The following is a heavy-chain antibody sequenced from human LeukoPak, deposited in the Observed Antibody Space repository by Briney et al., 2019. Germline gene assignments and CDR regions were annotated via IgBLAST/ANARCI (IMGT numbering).Heavy chain of an antibody. V-gene: IGHV3-23*01. CDR3: TKRPFSGYFDY. Sequence: GGSLRLSCEASGFTFSSNAMSWVRQAPGKGLEWVSTLSGGGDSTYYADSVKGRFTISRDNSKNTLHLQMNSLRAEDTAVYYCTKRPFSGYFDYWGQGTLVTVSS. CDR1: GFTFSSNA. D-gene: IGHD6-25*01. J-gene: IGHJ4*02. CDR2: LSGGGDST.